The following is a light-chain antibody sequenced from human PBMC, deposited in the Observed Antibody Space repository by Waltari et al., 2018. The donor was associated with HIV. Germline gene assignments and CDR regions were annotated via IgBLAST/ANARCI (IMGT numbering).Light chain of an antibody. CDR1: QSVGNK. CDR3: QQYKNWLPLT. V-gene: IGKV3-15*01. J-gene: IGKJ1*01. Sequence: ETVITQSPATLSASPGERVTLSCRASQSVGNKLAWYQQKPGQGPRLLIYGASTGAAGIPGRFSGSGSGTQFTLTINSLQSDDSAVYYCQQYKNWLPLTFGQGTKVEIK. CDR2: GAS.